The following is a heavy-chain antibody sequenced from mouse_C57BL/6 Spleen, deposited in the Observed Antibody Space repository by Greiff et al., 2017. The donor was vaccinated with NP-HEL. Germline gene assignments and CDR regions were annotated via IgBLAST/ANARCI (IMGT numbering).Heavy chain of an antibody. CDR3: ARQRGIYYDYDDWYFDV. CDR2: ISNGGGST. CDR1: GFTFSDYY. D-gene: IGHD2-4*01. Sequence: EVKLMESGGGLVQPGGSLKLSCAASGFTFSDYYMYWVRQTPEKRLEWVAYISNGGGSTYYPDTVKGRFTISRDNAKNTLYLQMSRLKSEDTAMYYCARQRGIYYDYDDWYFDVWGTGTTVTVSS. V-gene: IGHV5-12*01. J-gene: IGHJ1*03.